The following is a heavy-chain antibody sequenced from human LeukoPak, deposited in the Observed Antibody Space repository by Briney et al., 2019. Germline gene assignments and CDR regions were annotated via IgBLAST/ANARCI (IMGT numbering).Heavy chain of an antibody. CDR3: ASWGPHGGGVIVLGLFRSDKYFDY. D-gene: IGHD3-16*02. CDR2: INPSGGST. CDR1: GYTFTNYY. Sequence: ASVKVSCKASGYTFTNYYMHWVRQAPGQGPEWMGIINPSGGSTNYAQKFQGRVTMTEDTSTDAAYMELSSLRSEDTAVYYCASWGPHGGGVIVLGLFRSDKYFDYWGQGTLVTVSS. J-gene: IGHJ4*02. V-gene: IGHV1-46*01.